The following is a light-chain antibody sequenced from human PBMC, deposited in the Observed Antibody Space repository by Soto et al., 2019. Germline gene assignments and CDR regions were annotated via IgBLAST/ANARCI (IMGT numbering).Light chain of an antibody. CDR1: SSDVGGYNY. Sequence: QSVLTQPASVSGSPGQSITISCTGASSDVGGYNYVSWYQQHPGKAPKLMIYDVSNRPSGVSNRFSGSKSGNTASLTISGLQAEDDADYYCSSYTSSSTLGGVFGTGTKVTVL. V-gene: IGLV2-14*01. CDR2: DVS. J-gene: IGLJ1*01. CDR3: SSYTSSSTLGGV.